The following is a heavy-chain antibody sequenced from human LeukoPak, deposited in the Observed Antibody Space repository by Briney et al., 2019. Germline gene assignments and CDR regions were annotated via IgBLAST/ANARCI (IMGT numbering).Heavy chain of an antibody. J-gene: IGHJ4*02. V-gene: IGHV3-13*04. CDR1: GFTFGNYD. CDR3: ARGDDTHFDY. Sequence: PGGSLRLSCAASGFTFGNYDMHWVRQATGKGLEWVSAIGTAGDTYYQGSVRGRFTMSRENAKNSLYLQMNSLTAGDTAVYYCARGDDTHFDYWGQGILVTVSS. D-gene: IGHD3-22*01. CDR2: IGTAGDT.